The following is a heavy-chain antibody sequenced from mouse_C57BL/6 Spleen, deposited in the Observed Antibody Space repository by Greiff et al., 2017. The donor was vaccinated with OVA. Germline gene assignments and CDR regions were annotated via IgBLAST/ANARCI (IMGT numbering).Heavy chain of an antibody. Sequence: QVQLQQSGAELVKPGASVKISCKASGYAFSSYWMNWVKQRPGKGLEWIGQIYPGDGDTNYNGKFKGKATLTADKSSSTAYMQLSSLTSEDSAVYFCARGYYDYDEGNWFAYWGQGTLVTVSA. V-gene: IGHV1-80*01. CDR1: GYAFSSYW. CDR3: ARGYYDYDEGNWFAY. J-gene: IGHJ3*01. CDR2: IYPGDGDT. D-gene: IGHD2-4*01.